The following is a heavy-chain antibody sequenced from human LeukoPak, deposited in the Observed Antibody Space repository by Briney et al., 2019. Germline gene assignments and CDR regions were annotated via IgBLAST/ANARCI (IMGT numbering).Heavy chain of an antibody. CDR2: INHSGNT. D-gene: IGHD3-22*01. J-gene: IGHJ4*02. V-gene: IGHV4-34*01. CDR1: GGSFSGYY. CDR3: AREVYDSSGYYVGEYYFDY. Sequence: SETLSLTCAVYGGSFSGYYWNWIRQPPGKGLEWIGEINHSGNTNYNPSLKSRVTISLDTSKNQFSLKLSSVTAADTAVYYCAREVYDSSGYYVGEYYFDYWGQGTLVTVSS.